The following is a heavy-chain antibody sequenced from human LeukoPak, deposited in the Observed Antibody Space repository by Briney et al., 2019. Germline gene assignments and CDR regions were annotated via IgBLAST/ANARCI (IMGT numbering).Heavy chain of an antibody. CDR1: GFTFSNYA. D-gene: IGHD2-21*02. J-gene: IGHJ4*02. CDR3: AKYVCGGDCYDYFDR. CDR2: IRSSGHNT. V-gene: IGHV3-23*01. Sequence: GGSLGLSCAASGFTFSNYAMSWVRQAPGKGLEWVSGIRSSGHNTYYEDSVKGRFTISRDNSKNMLYLQMNSLRAEDTAVYYCAKYVCGGDCYDYFDRWGQGTLVTVSS.